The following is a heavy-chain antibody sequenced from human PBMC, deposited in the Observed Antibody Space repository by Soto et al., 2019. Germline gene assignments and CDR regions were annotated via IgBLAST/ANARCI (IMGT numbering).Heavy chain of an antibody. CDR3: ASFSGGDYIWGSYRYAFDI. Sequence: ASVKVSCKASGYTFTSYGISWVRQAPGQGLERMGWISAYNGNTNYAQKLQGRVTMTTDTSTSTAYMELRSLRSDDTAVYYCASFSGGDYIWGSYRYAFDIWGQGTMVTVSS. D-gene: IGHD3-16*02. CDR1: GYTFTSYG. V-gene: IGHV1-18*01. J-gene: IGHJ3*02. CDR2: ISAYNGNT.